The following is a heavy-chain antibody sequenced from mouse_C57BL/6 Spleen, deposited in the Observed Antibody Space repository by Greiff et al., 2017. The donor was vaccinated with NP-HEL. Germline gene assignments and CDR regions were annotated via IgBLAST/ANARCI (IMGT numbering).Heavy chain of an antibody. CDR1: GYTFTGYW. D-gene: IGHD1-1*01. CDR2: ILPGSGST. CDR3: ARGTTVVAYYAMDY. Sequence: VQLQQSGAELMKPGASVKLSCKATGYTFTGYWIEWVKQRPGHGLEWIGEILPGSGSTNYNEKFKGKATFTADTSSNTAYMQLSSLTTGDSAIYYCARGTTVVAYYAMDYWGQGTSVTVSS. V-gene: IGHV1-9*01. J-gene: IGHJ4*01.